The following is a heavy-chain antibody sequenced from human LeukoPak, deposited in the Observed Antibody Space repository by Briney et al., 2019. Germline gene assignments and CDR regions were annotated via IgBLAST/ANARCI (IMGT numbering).Heavy chain of an antibody. CDR1: GYSFTDYW. CDR3: ARQAGYSRTYYDY. D-gene: IGHD1-26*01. CDR2: IYPGDSDT. J-gene: IGHJ4*02. Sequence: GESLKISCKGSGYSFTDYWISWVRETPEKGLEWMGIIYPGDSDTRYSPSLQGQVTISADKSISTAYLQWSSLKASDSAMYYCARQAGYSRTYYDYWGQGTMVTVSS. V-gene: IGHV5-51*01.